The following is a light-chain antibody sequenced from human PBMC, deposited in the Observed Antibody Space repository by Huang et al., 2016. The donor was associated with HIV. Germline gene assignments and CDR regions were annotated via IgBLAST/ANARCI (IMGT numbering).Light chain of an antibody. CDR2: WAS. CDR1: QPVLNSSNNKNY. Sequence: DIVMTQSPDSLSVSLGARATLSCKSSQPVLNSSNNKNYLAWYQQKSGQPPKLLIFWASSRESGVPERFRGSGSGTDFTLTINDLQPEDVAVYYCQQYYNTPRTFGPGTKVDI. V-gene: IGKV4-1*01. J-gene: IGKJ3*01. CDR3: QQYYNTPRT.